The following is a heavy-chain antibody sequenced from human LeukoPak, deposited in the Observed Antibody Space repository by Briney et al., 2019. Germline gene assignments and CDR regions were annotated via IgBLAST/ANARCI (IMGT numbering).Heavy chain of an antibody. Sequence: GGSLRLSCAASGLTVSSNYMSWVRQAPGKGLEWVSVIYSGGSTYYADSVKGRFTISRDNSKNTLYLQMNSLRAEDTAVYYCASLGTYYDFWSGYFYWGQGTLVTVSS. D-gene: IGHD3-3*01. CDR2: IYSGGST. J-gene: IGHJ4*02. V-gene: IGHV3-53*01. CDR1: GLTVSSNY. CDR3: ASLGTYYDFWSGYFY.